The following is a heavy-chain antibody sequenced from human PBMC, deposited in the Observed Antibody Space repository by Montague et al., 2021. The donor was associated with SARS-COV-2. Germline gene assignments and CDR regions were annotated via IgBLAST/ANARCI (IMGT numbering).Heavy chain of an antibody. Sequence: TLSLTCTVSGDSTTSGCYYWSWLRQPAGKGLEWIGRVYRSGDTNYHPSLESRISISIDTSKNQFSLKLNSVTAADTALYYCARREYSYGWGDWGQGTLVTVSS. CDR2: VYRSGDT. CDR1: GDSTTSGCYY. J-gene: IGHJ4*02. V-gene: IGHV4-61*02. CDR3: ARREYSYGWGD. D-gene: IGHD5-18*01.